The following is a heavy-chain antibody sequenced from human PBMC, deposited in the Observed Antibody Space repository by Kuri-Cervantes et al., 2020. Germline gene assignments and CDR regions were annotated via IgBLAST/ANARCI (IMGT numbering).Heavy chain of an antibody. D-gene: IGHD2-2*01. V-gene: IGHV1-18*01. Sequence: GESLKISCKASGYTFTSYGISWVRQAPGQGLEWVGWISAYNGNTNYAQKLQGRVTMTTDTSTSTAYMELRSLRSDDTAVYYCARIGYCSSTSCYDYWGQGTLVTVSS. CDR3: ARIGYCSSTSCYDY. J-gene: IGHJ4*02. CDR1: GYTFTSYG. CDR2: ISAYNGNT.